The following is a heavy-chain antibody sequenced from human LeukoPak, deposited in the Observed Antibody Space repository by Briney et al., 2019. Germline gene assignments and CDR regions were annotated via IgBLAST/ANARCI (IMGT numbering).Heavy chain of an antibody. J-gene: IGHJ4*02. Sequence: SETLSLTCAVSGGSISSGGYSWSWIRQPPGKGLEWIGYIYHSGSTYYNPSLKSRVTISVDTSKNQFSLKLNSVTAADTAVYYCARVSSGFYLGSFDYWGQGTLVAVSS. V-gene: IGHV4-30-2*05. D-gene: IGHD3-22*01. CDR2: IYHSGST. CDR3: ARVSSGFYLGSFDY. CDR1: GGSISSGGYS.